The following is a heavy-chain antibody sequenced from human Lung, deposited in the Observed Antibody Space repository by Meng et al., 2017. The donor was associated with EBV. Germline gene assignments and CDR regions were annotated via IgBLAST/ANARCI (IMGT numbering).Heavy chain of an antibody. V-gene: IGHV1-18*01. CDR1: GYTFTHHG. Sequence: QGQLLQSGGEVKKPGASVMVSCKASGYTFTHHGISWIRQAPGQGLEWLGWISCYNGDTNYAQKVQGRFTMTMDKSASTAYMDLRSLRPDDTAVYYCARDPSNTSGRYAYFDSWGQGTLVTVSS. D-gene: IGHD6-19*01. J-gene: IGHJ4*02. CDR2: ISCYNGDT. CDR3: ARDPSNTSGRYAYFDS.